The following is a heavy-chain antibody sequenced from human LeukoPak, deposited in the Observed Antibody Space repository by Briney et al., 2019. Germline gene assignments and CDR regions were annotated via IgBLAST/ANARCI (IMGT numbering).Heavy chain of an antibody. CDR2: ISGIGSNT. CDR3: AITRYSGSYYGAFDI. J-gene: IGHJ3*02. CDR1: GFTFSNYA. D-gene: IGHD1-26*01. V-gene: IGHV3-23*01. Sequence: PGGSLRLSCAASGFTFSNYAMSWVRQAPGKGLEWVSAISGIGSNTYYADSVKGRFTISRDNSKNTLYLRMNSLSAEDTAVYYCAITRYSGSYYGAFDIWGQGTMVTVSS.